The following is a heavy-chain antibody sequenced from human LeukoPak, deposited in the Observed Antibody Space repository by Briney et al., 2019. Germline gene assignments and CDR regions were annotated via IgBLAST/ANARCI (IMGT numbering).Heavy chain of an antibody. V-gene: IGHV1-24*01. CDR2: FDPEDGET. CDR3: ATDLHYYDSSGFTIP. J-gene: IGHJ4*02. CDR1: GYTLTELS. Sequence: ASVKVSCKVSGYTLTELSMHWVRQAPGKGREWMGGFDPEDGETIYAQKFQGRVTMTEDTSTDTAYMELSSLRSEDTAVYYCATDLHYYDSSGFTIPWGQGTLVTVSS. D-gene: IGHD3-22*01.